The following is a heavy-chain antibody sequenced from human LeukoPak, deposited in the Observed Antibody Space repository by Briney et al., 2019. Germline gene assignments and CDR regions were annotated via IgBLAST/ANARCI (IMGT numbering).Heavy chain of an antibody. V-gene: IGHV4-59*08. CDR1: GGSISNYY. Sequence: SETLSLTCTVSGGSISNYYWSWIRQPPGKGLEWIGYIYYSGRTDYNPSLKSRVTISVDTSKHQFSLRLSSVTAADTAVYYCARHRDTIGDASFDCWGQGTLVTVSS. J-gene: IGHJ4*02. CDR3: ARHRDTIGDASFDC. CDR2: IYYSGRT. D-gene: IGHD5-18*01.